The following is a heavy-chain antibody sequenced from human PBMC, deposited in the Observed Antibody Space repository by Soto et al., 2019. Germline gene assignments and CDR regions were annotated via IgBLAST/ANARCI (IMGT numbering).Heavy chain of an antibody. V-gene: IGHV3-30-3*01. Sequence: GWSLRLSCAASGFTFSSYAMHWVRQAPGKGLEWVAVISYDGSNKYYADSVKGRFTISRDNSKNTLYLQMNSLRAEDTAVYYCARSYYYDSSGYYNYWGQGTLVTVSS. D-gene: IGHD3-22*01. CDR1: GFTFSSYA. J-gene: IGHJ4*02. CDR2: ISYDGSNK. CDR3: ARSYYYDSSGYYNY.